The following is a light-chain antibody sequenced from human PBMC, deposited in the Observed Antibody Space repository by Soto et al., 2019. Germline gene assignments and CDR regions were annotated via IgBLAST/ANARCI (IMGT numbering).Light chain of an antibody. J-gene: IGLJ1*01. CDR3: AAWDDSLSGSYV. Sequence: QSVLTQPPSASGTPGQRVSVSCSGSSSNIGNNYVFWYQHLPGTAPKLLIYRNDQRPSGVSARFSGSKSGTSDSLAISGLRSEDEADYYCAAWDDSLSGSYVFGPGTKLTVL. CDR1: SSNIGNNY. CDR2: RND. V-gene: IGLV1-47*01.